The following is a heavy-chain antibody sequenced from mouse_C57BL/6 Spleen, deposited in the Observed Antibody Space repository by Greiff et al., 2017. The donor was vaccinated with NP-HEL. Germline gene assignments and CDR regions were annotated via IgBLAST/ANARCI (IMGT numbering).Heavy chain of an antibody. J-gene: IGHJ2*01. Sequence: EVKVEESGGGLVQPGGSMKLSCVASGFTFSNYWMNWVRQSPEKGLEWVAQIRLKSDNYATHYAESMKGRFTISRDDSKSSFYLQINNLRAEDTGIYYCTDYYGGYWGQGTTLTVSS. CDR3: TDYYGGY. CDR1: GFTFSNYW. V-gene: IGHV6-3*01. CDR2: IRLKSDNYAT. D-gene: IGHD1-1*01.